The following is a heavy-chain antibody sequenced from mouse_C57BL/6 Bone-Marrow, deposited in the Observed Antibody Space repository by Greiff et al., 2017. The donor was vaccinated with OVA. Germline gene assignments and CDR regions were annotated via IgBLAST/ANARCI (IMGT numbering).Heavy chain of an antibody. V-gene: IGHV5-6*01. CDR3: ARQRIYYGYDYFDY. Sequence: EVQGVESGGDLVKPGGSLKLSCAASGFTFSSYGMSWVRQTPDKRLEWVATISSGGSYTYSPDSVKGRFTIPRYNAKNTLYLQMSSRKSEDTAMYYCARQRIYYGYDYFDYWGQGTTLTVSS. J-gene: IGHJ2*01. D-gene: IGHD2-2*01. CDR1: GFTFSSYG. CDR2: ISSGGSYT.